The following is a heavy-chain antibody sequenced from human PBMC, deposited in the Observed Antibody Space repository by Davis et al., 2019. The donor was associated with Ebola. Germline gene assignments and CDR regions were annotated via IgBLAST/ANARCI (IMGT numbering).Heavy chain of an antibody. V-gene: IGHV4-59*12. CDR1: GGSISSYY. CDR3: ARGQQWLGDWFDP. Sequence: SETLSLTCTVSGGSISSYYWSWIRQPPGKGLEWIGYIYHSGSTHYNPSLKSRVTISVDRSKNQFSLKLSSVTAADTAVYYCARGQQWLGDWFDPWGQGTLVTVSS. CDR2: IYHSGST. J-gene: IGHJ5*02. D-gene: IGHD6-19*01.